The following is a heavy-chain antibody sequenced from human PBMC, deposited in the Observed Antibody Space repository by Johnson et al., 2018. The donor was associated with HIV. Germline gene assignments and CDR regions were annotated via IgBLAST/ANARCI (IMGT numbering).Heavy chain of an antibody. V-gene: IGHV3-30*19. CDR2: IWYDGSNK. CDR1: GFTFSSYG. D-gene: IGHD2-2*01. Sequence: QVQLVESGGGVIQPGRSLRLSCAASGFTFSSYGMHWVRQAPGKGLEWVAVIWYDGSNKYYADSVKDRFTISRDNSKNTLYVEMNSLRVEDTDLYYCARDRCSSTTCLDAFDIWGQGTMVTVSS. J-gene: IGHJ3*02. CDR3: ARDRCSSTTCLDAFDI.